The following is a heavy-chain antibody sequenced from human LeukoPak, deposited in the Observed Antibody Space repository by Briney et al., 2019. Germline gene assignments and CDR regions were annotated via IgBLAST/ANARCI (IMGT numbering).Heavy chain of an antibody. V-gene: IGHV4-59*08. CDR1: GGSISSYY. Sequence: SETLSLTCTVSGGSISSYYWSWIRQPPGKGLEWIGYIYYSGSTNYNPSLKSRVTISVDTSKNQFFLKLSSVTAADTAVYYCARHNPGRITMVRGVLYNWFDPWGQGTLVTVSS. CDR3: ARHNPGRITMVRGVLYNWFDP. D-gene: IGHD3-10*01. CDR2: IYYSGST. J-gene: IGHJ5*02.